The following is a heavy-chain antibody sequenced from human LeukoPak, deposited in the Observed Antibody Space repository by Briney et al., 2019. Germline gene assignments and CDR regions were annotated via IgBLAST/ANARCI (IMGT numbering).Heavy chain of an antibody. V-gene: IGHV4-59*08. Sequence: SETLSLTCTVSGGSMSPYYWSWMRQPPGKGPEYVGYIFYTGGTNYNPSLKRRVTVSLDTSKNQLSLKLSSVTATDTAVYYCARLGFCRGDNCLDDYWGQGTLVTVSS. J-gene: IGHJ4*02. CDR1: GGSMSPYY. CDR3: ARLGFCRGDNCLDDY. CDR2: IFYTGGT. D-gene: IGHD2-15*01.